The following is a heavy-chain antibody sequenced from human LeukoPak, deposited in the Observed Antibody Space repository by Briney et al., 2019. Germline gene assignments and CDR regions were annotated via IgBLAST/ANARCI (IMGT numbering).Heavy chain of an antibody. Sequence: PGGSLRLSCAASGFTFRNYGMHWVRQAPGKGLEWVANIWYDGSKNYYADSVKGRFTISRDNSKNTLFLQMNSLRAEDTAVYYCAKDREGLSSGYDLEYFDYWGQGTLVTVSS. D-gene: IGHD5-12*01. CDR1: GFTFRNYG. V-gene: IGHV3-33*06. J-gene: IGHJ4*02. CDR3: AKDREGLSSGYDLEYFDY. CDR2: IWYDGSKN.